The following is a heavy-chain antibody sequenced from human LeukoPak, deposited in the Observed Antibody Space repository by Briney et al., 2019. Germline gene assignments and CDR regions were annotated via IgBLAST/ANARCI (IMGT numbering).Heavy chain of an antibody. CDR2: INHSGST. D-gene: IGHD6-13*01. J-gene: IGHJ3*02. V-gene: IGHV4-39*07. CDR1: GGSISSGGYY. CDR3: ARDGSTLLGRAFDI. Sequence: PSETLSLTCTVSGGSISSGGYYWSWIRQPPGKGLEWIGEINHSGSTNYNPSLKSRVTISVDTSNNQFSLKLSSVTAADTAVYYCARDGSTLLGRAFDIWGQGTMVTVSS.